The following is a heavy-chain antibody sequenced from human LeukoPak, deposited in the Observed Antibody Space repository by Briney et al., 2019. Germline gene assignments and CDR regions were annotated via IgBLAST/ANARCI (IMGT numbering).Heavy chain of an antibody. V-gene: IGHV4-61*02. CDR1: GGSISSGSHY. Sequence: PSQTLSLTXTVSGGSISSGSHYWSCIRQPAGKGLEWIGRIYTSGSTNYNPSLKSRVTISVDTSKNQFSLKLSSVTAADTAVYYCAESGYDLADYWGQGTLVTVSS. D-gene: IGHD5-12*01. J-gene: IGHJ4*02. CDR3: AESGYDLADY. CDR2: IYTSGST.